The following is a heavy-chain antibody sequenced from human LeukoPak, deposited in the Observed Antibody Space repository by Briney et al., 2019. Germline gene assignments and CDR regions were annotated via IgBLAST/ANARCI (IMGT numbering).Heavy chain of an antibody. J-gene: IGHJ6*02. Sequence: ASVKVSCKASGYTFTSYDIHWVRQAPGQGLEWMGIVHPSTGSTSFTQKFQGRVTMTSDTSTRTVYMELSSLRSEDTAVYYCAREWGLRLAVNPKGMDVWGQGTTVIVSS. CDR3: AREWGLRLAVNPKGMDV. D-gene: IGHD6-19*01. CDR2: VHPSTGST. CDR1: GYTFTSYD. V-gene: IGHV1-46*01.